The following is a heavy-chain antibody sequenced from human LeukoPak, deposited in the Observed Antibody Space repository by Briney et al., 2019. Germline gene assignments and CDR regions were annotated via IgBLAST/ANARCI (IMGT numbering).Heavy chain of an antibody. J-gene: IGHJ4*02. CDR1: GFTFSNYG. CDR2: INSNGGST. D-gene: IGHD1-20*01. V-gene: IGHV3-64*01. Sequence: GGSLRLSCAASGFTFSNYGMHWVRQALGEGLEYVSGINSNGGSTYYANSVKGRFTISRDNSKNTLYLQVGSLSAEDMAVYYCARAITGNWNDNGYFDYWGQGTLVTVST. CDR3: ARAITGNWNDNGYFDY.